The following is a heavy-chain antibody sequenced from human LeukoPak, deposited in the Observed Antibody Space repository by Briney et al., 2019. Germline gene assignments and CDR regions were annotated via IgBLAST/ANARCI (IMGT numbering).Heavy chain of an antibody. CDR2: ISGSGGST. J-gene: IGHJ5*02. Sequence: GGSLRLSCAASGFTFTDYYMSWVRQAPGKGLEWVSAISGSGGSTYYADSVKGRFTISRDNSKNTLYLQMNSLRAEDTAVYYCAKMALIVVVPAAGFDPWGQGTLVTVSS. V-gene: IGHV3-23*01. CDR1: GFTFTDYY. D-gene: IGHD2-2*01. CDR3: AKMALIVVVPAAGFDP.